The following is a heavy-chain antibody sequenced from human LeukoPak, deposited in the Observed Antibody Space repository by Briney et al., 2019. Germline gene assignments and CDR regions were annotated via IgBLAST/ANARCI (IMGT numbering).Heavy chain of an antibody. V-gene: IGHV4-59*08. D-gene: IGHD3-22*01. CDR2: IYNSGST. Sequence: SETLSLTCTVSGGSISSYYWSWIRQPPGKGLEWIGYIYNSGSTNYNPSRKSRVTISVDTSKNQFSLKLSSVTAEDTAVYYCARHYYDSSGYWGGTNFGDAFDIWGQGTMVTVSS. J-gene: IGHJ3*02. CDR1: GGSISSYY. CDR3: ARHYYDSSGYWGGTNFGDAFDI.